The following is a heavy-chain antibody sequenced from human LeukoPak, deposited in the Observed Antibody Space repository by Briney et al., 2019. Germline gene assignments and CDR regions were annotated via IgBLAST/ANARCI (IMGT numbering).Heavy chain of an antibody. J-gene: IGHJ4*02. CDR2: IYHSGST. Sequence: PSETLSLTCTVSGGSISSGSYYWSWIRQPPGKGLEWIGYIYHSGSTYYNPSLKSRVTISVDRSKNQFSLKLSSVTAADTAVYYCARSNHYALYYFDYWGQGTLVTVSS. D-gene: IGHD1-14*01. CDR3: ARSNHYALYYFDY. V-gene: IGHV4-30-2*01. CDR1: GGSISSGSYY.